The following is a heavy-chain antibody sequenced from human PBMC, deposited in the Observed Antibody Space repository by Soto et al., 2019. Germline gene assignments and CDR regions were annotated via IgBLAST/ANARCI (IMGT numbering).Heavy chain of an antibody. CDR3: ARVYDSSGYPHFDY. CDR1: GGSISSGAYY. D-gene: IGHD3-22*01. CDR2: MYYSGST. Sequence: SETLSHTCTVSGGSISSGAYYLSWIRQHPGKGLEWIGYMYYSGSTYYNPSLKSRATTSGDTSKNQFSLKLNSVTAADTAVVYCARVYDSSGYPHFDYWGQGTLVT. J-gene: IGHJ4*02. V-gene: IGHV4-31*03.